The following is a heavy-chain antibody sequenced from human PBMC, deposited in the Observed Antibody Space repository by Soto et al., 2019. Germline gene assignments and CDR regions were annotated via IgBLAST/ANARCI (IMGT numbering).Heavy chain of an antibody. D-gene: IGHD6-19*01. V-gene: IGHV3-49*04. CDR2: IRSTGYGGTS. CDR1: GFTFGEYA. Sequence: GSLRLSCTASGFTFGEYAINWVRQAPGKGLEWVGFIRSTGYGGTSEYAASVRGRFTISRDDSKRIAYLQMSSLKTEDTAVYYCTRGARYSSSPDDYWGQGTLVTVSS. J-gene: IGHJ4*02. CDR3: TRGARYSSSPDDY.